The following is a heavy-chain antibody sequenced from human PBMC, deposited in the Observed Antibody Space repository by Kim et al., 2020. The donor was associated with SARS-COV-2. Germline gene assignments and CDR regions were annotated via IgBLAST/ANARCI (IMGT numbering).Heavy chain of an antibody. CDR1: GYSFTSYW. CDR2: IYPGDSDT. Sequence: GESLKISCKGSGYSFTSYWIGWVRQMPGKGLEWMGIIYPGDSDTRYSPSFQGQVTISADKSISTAYLQWSSLKASDTAMYYCASGRGSGWSPYYYYYGMDGWGQGTTVTVSS. V-gene: IGHV5-51*01. D-gene: IGHD6-19*01. J-gene: IGHJ6*02. CDR3: ASGRGSGWSPYYYYYGMDG.